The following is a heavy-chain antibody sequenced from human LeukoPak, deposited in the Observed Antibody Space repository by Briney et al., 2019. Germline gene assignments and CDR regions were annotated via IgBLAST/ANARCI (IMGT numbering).Heavy chain of an antibody. Sequence: ASVKVSCKTSGYTFTNYDINWVRQATGQGLEWMGWMNPKSGNTGSAQRFQGRVTLTRDTSISTAYMELSSLRSEDTAVYYCARVWGSIDYWGQGALVTVSS. CDR1: GYTFTNYD. V-gene: IGHV1-8*01. D-gene: IGHD7-27*01. CDR2: MNPKSGNT. J-gene: IGHJ4*02. CDR3: ARVWGSIDY.